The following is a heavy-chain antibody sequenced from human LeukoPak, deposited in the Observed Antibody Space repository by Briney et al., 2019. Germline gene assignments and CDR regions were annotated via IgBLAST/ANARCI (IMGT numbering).Heavy chain of an antibody. V-gene: IGHV4-34*01. CDR3: ARGAGTPGTIDY. D-gene: IGHD1-14*01. Sequence: PSETLSLACAVYGGSFSGYYWSWIRQPPGKGLEWIGEINHSGSTNYNPSLKSRVTISIDTSKNQFSLKLSSVTAADTAVYYGARGAGTPGTIDYWGQGTLVTVSS. CDR1: GGSFSGYY. CDR2: INHSGST. J-gene: IGHJ4*02.